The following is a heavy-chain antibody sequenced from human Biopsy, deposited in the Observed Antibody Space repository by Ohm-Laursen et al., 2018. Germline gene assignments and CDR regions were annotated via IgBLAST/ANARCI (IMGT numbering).Heavy chain of an antibody. J-gene: IGHJ5*01. CDR2: ITSSGGST. V-gene: IGHV3-23*01. D-gene: IGHD3-9*01. CDR3: AKQGATILSSFDS. Sequence: SLRLSCSDSGFTFSNYAMSWVRQAPGKGLEWVSTITSSGGSTYFADSVKGRFTISRDNSKNRLYLQMNSLRGEDTAVYYCAKQGATILSSFDSWGQGTLVTVSS. CDR1: GFTFSNYA.